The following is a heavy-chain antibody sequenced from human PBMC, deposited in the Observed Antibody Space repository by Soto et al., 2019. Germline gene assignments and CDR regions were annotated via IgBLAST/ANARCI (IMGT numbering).Heavy chain of an antibody. CDR2: IYYSRSD. D-gene: IGHD3-22*01. CDR3: ARVVQFYDSSGYSFYYFDY. CDR1: GGSINSGDYY. V-gene: IGHV4-30-4*01. Sequence: SETLSLTCTVSGGSINSGDYYWSWLRQPPGKGLEWIGYIYYSRSDYYNPSLGRRATITIDTSRNQFSLNLMSVTAADTAVYYCARVVQFYDSSGYSFYYFDYWGQGALVTVSS. J-gene: IGHJ4*02.